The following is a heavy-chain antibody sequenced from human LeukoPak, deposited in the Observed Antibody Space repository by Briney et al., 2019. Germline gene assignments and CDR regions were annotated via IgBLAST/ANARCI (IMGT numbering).Heavy chain of an antibody. CDR1: GFTFSSYA. Sequence: GGSLRLSCAASGFTFSSYAMNWVRQAPGKGLEWVSSISGSGGSTYYADSVKGRFTISRDNAKNSLYLQMNSLRAEDTALYYCAKDMRALTARSAFDIWGQGTMVTVSS. V-gene: IGHV3-23*01. J-gene: IGHJ3*02. CDR3: AKDMRALTARSAFDI. D-gene: IGHD1-14*01. CDR2: ISGSGGST.